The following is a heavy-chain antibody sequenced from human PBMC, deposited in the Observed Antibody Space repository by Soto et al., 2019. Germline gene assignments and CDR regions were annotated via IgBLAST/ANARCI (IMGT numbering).Heavy chain of an antibody. CDR1: VFTFSRYE. CDR3: ARSGHYYDSSGYPAGMDV. D-gene: IGHD3-22*01. J-gene: IGHJ6*02. CDR2: ISSSGSTI. V-gene: IGHV3-48*03. Sequence: SLRLSCSASVFTFSRYEMNWGRQAPGKGLEWVSYISSSGSTIYYADSVKGRFTISRDNAKNSLYLQMNSLRAEDTAVYYCARSGHYYDSSGYPAGMDVWGQGTTVTV.